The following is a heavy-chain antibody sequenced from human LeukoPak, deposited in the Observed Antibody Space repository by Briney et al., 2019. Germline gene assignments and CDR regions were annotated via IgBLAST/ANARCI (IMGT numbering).Heavy chain of an antibody. CDR2: IYHSGST. J-gene: IGHJ4*02. Sequence: PSETLSLTCTVSGGSISISGSHWGWIRQPPGMGLEWIGSIYHSGSTYYNPSLKSRVTISVDTSKNQFSLKVSSVTAADTAVYYCARCSSTSCYMSDYWGQGTLVTVSS. V-gene: IGHV4-39*07. CDR3: ARCSSTSCYMSDY. D-gene: IGHD2-2*02. CDR1: GGSISISGSH.